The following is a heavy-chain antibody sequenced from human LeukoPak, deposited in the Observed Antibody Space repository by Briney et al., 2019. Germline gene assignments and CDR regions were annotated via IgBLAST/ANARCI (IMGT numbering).Heavy chain of an antibody. V-gene: IGHV3-48*04. D-gene: IGHD3-22*01. CDR2: ISSGDSTI. Sequence: GGSLRLSCVVAGFTFSGFGMNWVRQAPGRGLGWVSSISSGDSTIYYADYVMGRLTTSRDNAKNTLNLQMNNLRAEDTAVYYCGRDLGQYCDTSDNWFDPWGQGTLVTVSS. J-gene: IGHJ5*02. CDR3: GRDLGQYCDTSDNWFDP. CDR1: GFTFSGFG.